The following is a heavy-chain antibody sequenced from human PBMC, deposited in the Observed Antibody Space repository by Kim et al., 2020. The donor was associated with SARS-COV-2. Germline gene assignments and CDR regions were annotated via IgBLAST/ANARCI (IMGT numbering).Heavy chain of an antibody. Sequence: SETLSLTCTVSGGSISSSSYYWGWIRQPPGKGLEWIGSIYYSGSTYYNPSLKSRVTISVDTSKNQFSLKLSSVTAADTAVYYCARHYYYDSSGYPRGRAFDIWGQGTMVTVSS. V-gene: IGHV4-39*01. CDR1: GGSISSSSYY. J-gene: IGHJ3*02. CDR2: IYYSGST. D-gene: IGHD3-22*01. CDR3: ARHYYYDSSGYPRGRAFDI.